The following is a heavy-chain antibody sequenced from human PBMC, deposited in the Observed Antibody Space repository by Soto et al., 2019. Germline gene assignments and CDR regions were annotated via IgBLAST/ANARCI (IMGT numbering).Heavy chain of an antibody. CDR2: IYPADSDT. Sequence: PGESLKISCKGSGYSFPSDWIGWVRQMPGKGLEWMGSIYPADSDTRYSTAFQGQVTISADKSIRTAYLQWSSLKAPDTATYYCARIPYSTTSYYDHNFGMDVWGQGTTVTVSS. CDR3: ARIPYSTTSYYDHNFGMDV. J-gene: IGHJ6*02. V-gene: IGHV5-51*01. CDR1: GYSFPSDW. D-gene: IGHD2-2*01.